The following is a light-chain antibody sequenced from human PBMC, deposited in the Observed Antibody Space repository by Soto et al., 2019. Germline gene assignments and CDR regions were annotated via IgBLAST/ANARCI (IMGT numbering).Light chain of an antibody. CDR2: AAS. J-gene: IGKJ3*01. Sequence: DIPMTQSPSSLSASVGDRVTITCRASQNINSYLNWYQQKPGKAPKLLIYAASNLQSGVPSRFSGSGSGTDFTLTISSLQPEDFVTYYCQQSYSFPPFTFGPGTKVDIK. V-gene: IGKV1-39*01. CDR1: QNINSY. CDR3: QQSYSFPPFT.